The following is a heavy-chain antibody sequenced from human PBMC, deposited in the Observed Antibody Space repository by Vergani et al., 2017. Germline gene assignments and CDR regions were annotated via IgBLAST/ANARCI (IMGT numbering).Heavy chain of an antibody. Sequence: QVQLVESGGGVVQPGRSLRLSCAASGFTFSNYAMHWIRQAPGKGLEWVALISYDGTNKFYADSVKGRFTISRDNAKNSLYLQMNSLRAEDQAVYYCARDWRAAMVRELYFDYWGQGTLVTVSS. CDR2: ISYDGTNK. J-gene: IGHJ4*02. V-gene: IGHV3-30*04. D-gene: IGHD5-18*01. CDR3: ARDWRAAMVRELYFDY. CDR1: GFTFSNYA.